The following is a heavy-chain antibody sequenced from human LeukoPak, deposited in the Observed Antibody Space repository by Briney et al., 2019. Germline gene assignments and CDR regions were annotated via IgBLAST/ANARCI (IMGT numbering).Heavy chain of an antibody. D-gene: IGHD3-10*01. CDR1: GFTFSSYS. CDR3: ARDVGGPQSSGSYFP. J-gene: IGHJ5*02. V-gene: IGHV3-48*02. CDR2: ISSSSSTI. Sequence: GGSLRLSCAASGFTFSSYSMNWVRQAPGKGLEWVSYISSSSSTIYYADSVEGRFTISRDNAKNSLYLQMNSLRDEDTAVYYCARDVGGPQSSGSYFPWGQGTLVTVSS.